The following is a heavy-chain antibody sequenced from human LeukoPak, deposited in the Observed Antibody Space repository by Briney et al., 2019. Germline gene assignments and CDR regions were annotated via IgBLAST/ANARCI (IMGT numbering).Heavy chain of an antibody. CDR1: GYSFTSYW. D-gene: IGHD5-12*01. V-gene: IGHV5-51*01. Sequence: GESLKISCKGSGYSFTSYWIGWVRQMPGKGLEWMGIIYPGDSDTRYSPSFQGQVTISADKSISTAYLQWSSLKASDTAMYYCARHLLHGYSGYDYWFDPWGQGTLVTVSS. CDR2: IYPGDSDT. CDR3: ARHLLHGYSGYDYWFDP. J-gene: IGHJ5*02.